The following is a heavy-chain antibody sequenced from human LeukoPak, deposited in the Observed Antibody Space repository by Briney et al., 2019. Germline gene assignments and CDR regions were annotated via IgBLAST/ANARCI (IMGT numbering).Heavy chain of an antibody. CDR3: AREAVYLAALGAFDI. J-gene: IGHJ3*02. CDR2: ISYDGSNK. Sequence: GGSLRLSCAASGFTFSSYAMHWVRQAPGKGLEWVAVISYDGSNKYYADSVKGRFTISRDNSKNTLYLQMNSLRAEDTAVYYCAREAVYLAALGAFDIWGQGTMVTVSS. V-gene: IGHV3-30-3*01. CDR1: GFTFSSYA. D-gene: IGHD6-13*01.